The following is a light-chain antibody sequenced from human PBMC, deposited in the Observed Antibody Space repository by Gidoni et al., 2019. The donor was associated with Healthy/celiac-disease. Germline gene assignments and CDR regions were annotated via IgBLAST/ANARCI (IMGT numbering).Light chain of an antibody. J-gene: IGKJ4*01. CDR1: QSVSSN. CDR2: GAS. Sequence: ELVMTQSLATLSVSPGERATLSCRASQSVSSNLAWYQQKPGQAPRLLIYGASTRATGSPARFSGSGSGTEFTLTISSLQSEDVAVYYCQQYNNWPPLTFGGGTKVEIK. CDR3: QQYNNWPPLT. V-gene: IGKV3-15*01.